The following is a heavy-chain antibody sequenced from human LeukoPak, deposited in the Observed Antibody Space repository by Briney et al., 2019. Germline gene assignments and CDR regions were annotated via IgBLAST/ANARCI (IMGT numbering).Heavy chain of an antibody. V-gene: IGHV3-23*01. CDR2: ISGSGGST. J-gene: IGHJ1*01. D-gene: IGHD3-22*01. CDR1: GFTFSSYA. CDR3: AKVAARWYDSSGYNSGAEYFQH. Sequence: SGGSLRLSCAASGFTFSSYAMSWVRQAPGKGLEWVSAISGSGGSTYYADSVKGRFTISRDNSKNTLYLQMNSLRAEDTAVYYCAKVAARWYDSSGYNSGAEYFQHWGQGTLVTVSS.